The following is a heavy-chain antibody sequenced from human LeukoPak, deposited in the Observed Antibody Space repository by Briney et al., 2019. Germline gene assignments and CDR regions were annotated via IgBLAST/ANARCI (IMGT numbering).Heavy chain of an antibody. CDR2: ISDSGDIT. CDR1: GFTFTSYA. J-gene: IGHJ3*02. D-gene: IGHD1-26*01. Sequence: GGSLRLSCAASGFTFTSYAMSWVRQAPGKGLEWVSSISDSGDITYYADSAKGRFTISRDNSKNTLYVQMNSLRVEVTAVYYCAKDRRGGSYYAATFDIWGQGTMVTVSS. CDR3: AKDRRGGSYYAATFDI. V-gene: IGHV3-23*01.